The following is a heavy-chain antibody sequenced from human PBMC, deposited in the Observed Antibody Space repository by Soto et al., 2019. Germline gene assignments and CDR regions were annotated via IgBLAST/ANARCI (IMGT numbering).Heavy chain of an antibody. CDR1: GFTFSSYA. CDR3: AKDNVRIAAAGTGAFDI. CDR2: ISGSGGST. V-gene: IGHV3-23*01. D-gene: IGHD6-13*01. J-gene: IGHJ3*02. Sequence: QLGGSLRLSCAASGFTFSSYAMSWVRQAPGKGLEWVSAISGSGGSTYYADSVKGRFTISRDNSKNTLYLQMNSLRAEDTAVYYCAKDNVRIAAAGTGAFDIWGQGTMVTVSS.